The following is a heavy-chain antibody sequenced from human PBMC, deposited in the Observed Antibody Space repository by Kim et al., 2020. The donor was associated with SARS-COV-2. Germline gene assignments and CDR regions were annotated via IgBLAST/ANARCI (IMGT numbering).Heavy chain of an antibody. CDR3: ARVGMGSTFFDS. Sequence: YLNPSLKSRVPIAVDTSKKQCSLKLNSVTAADTAVFYCARVGMGSTFFDSWGQGTLVTVSS. D-gene: IGHD1-26*01. V-gene: IGHV4-30-4*07. J-gene: IGHJ4*02.